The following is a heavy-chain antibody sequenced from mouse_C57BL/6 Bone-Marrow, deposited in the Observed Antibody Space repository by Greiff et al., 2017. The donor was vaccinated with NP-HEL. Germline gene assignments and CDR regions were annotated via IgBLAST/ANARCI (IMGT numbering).Heavy chain of an antibody. CDR1: GFNIKDDY. J-gene: IGHJ2*01. D-gene: IGHD1-1*01. CDR3: TTPGGYGSSHYFDY. CDR2: IDPENGDT. Sequence: VQLKESGAELVRPGASVKLSCTASGFNIKDDYMHWVKQRPEQGLEWIGWIDPENGDTEYASKFQGKATITADTSSNTAYLQLSSLTSEDTAVYYCTTPGGYGSSHYFDYWGQGTTLTVSS. V-gene: IGHV14-4*01.